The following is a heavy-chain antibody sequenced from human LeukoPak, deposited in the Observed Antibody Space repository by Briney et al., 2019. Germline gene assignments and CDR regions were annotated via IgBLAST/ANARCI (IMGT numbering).Heavy chain of an antibody. D-gene: IGHD3-22*01. V-gene: IGHV3-74*01. Sequence: GGSLRLSCAASGFTFSEYWMHWVRQAPGKGLEWVSRINSDGSRITYADSVKGRFTISRDNAKNTLYLQMNSLRVEDTAVYYCASSPVITRDWGQGTLVTDSS. J-gene: IGHJ4*02. CDR3: ASSPVITRD. CDR1: GFTFSEYW. CDR2: INSDGSRI.